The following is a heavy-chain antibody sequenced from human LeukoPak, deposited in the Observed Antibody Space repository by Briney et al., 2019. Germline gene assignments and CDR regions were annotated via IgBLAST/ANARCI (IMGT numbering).Heavy chain of an antibody. CDR1: GYTFTSYG. D-gene: IGHD6-19*01. CDR3: ARDGRGSGWYDAFDI. CDR2: ISAYNGNT. J-gene: IGHJ3*02. Sequence: GASVKVSCKASGYTFTSYGISWVRQAPGQGLEWMGWISAYNGNTNYAQKLQGRVTMTTDTSTSTAYMELRSLGSDDTAVHYCARDGRGSGWYDAFDIWGQGTMVTVSS. V-gene: IGHV1-18*01.